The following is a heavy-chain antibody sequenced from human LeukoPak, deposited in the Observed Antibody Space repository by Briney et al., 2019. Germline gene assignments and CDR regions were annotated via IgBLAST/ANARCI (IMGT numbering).Heavy chain of an antibody. CDR3: VKDGIAVAEPDF. D-gene: IGHD6-19*01. J-gene: IGHJ4*02. V-gene: IGHV3-30*02. CDR1: GFKFSDYG. CDR2: IQNDGSNK. Sequence: PGGSLRLSCAASGFKFSDYGFHSVRQAPGKGLDWVAFIQNDGSNKYYADSVRGRFTISRVNSRNTLFLQMKSLTAEDAARYYCVKDGIAVAEPDFWGQGVLVIVSS.